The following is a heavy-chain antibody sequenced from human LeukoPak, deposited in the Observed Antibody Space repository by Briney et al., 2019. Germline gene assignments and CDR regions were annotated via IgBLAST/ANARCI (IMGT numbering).Heavy chain of an antibody. J-gene: IGHJ4*02. CDR3: VRRAYSSGSYYFDH. V-gene: IGHV4-39*01. CDR2: IYYSGNT. CDR1: GDSISNSNYY. Sequence: PSETLSLTCTVSGDSISNSNYYWGWIRQPPGKGLEWIANIYYSGNTYYNPSLESRVTLSIDTSKNQFSLKLTSVTAADTAVYYCVRRAYSSGSYYFDHWGQGTLVTVS. D-gene: IGHD3-10*01.